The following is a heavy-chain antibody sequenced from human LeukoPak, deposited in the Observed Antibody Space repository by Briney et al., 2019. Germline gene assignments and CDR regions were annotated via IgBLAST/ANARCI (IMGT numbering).Heavy chain of an antibody. V-gene: IGHV3-30*18. CDR3: VKNLRYSGSYTADYYYYHGMDV. Sequence: GGSLRLSCAASGFTFSDYDMHWVRQAPGKGLEWVAPISHDGNKDYYVDSVKGRFTISRDNSKNTLSLQINSLRAEDTAVYYCVKNLRYSGSYTADYYYYHGMDVWGHGSTVTVSS. CDR2: ISHDGNKD. CDR1: GFTFSDYD. J-gene: IGHJ6*02. D-gene: IGHD1-26*01.